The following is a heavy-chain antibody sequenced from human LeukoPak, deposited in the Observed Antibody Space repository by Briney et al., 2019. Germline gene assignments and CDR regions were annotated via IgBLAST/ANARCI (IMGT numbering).Heavy chain of an antibody. D-gene: IGHD4-11*01. CDR3: ARDKGTVTIFDC. Sequence: GGSLRLSCAASGFTFSNYWMSWVRQAPGKGLEWVANIKQDGSETYYVDSVKGRFTISIDNAKNSLYRQMNSLRAEDTAVYYCARDKGTVTIFDCWGQGTLVTVSS. J-gene: IGHJ4*02. CDR2: IKQDGSET. CDR1: GFTFSNYW. V-gene: IGHV3-7*01.